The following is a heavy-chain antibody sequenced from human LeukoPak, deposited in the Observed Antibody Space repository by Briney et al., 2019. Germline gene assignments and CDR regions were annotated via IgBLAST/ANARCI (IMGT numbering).Heavy chain of an antibody. Sequence: SETLSLTCTVSGGSISSYYWSWIRQPPGKGLEWIGYIYYSGTTNYNPSLKSRVTISVDTSKNQFSLKLSSVTAADTAVYYCARHQYYFDYWGQGTLVTVSS. CDR3: ARHQYYFDY. CDR2: IYYSGTT. CDR1: GGSISSYY. V-gene: IGHV4-59*08. J-gene: IGHJ4*02.